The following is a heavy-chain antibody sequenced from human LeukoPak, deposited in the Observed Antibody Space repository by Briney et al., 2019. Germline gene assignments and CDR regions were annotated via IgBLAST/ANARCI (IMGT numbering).Heavy chain of an antibody. CDR1: GFTFSIYW. D-gene: IGHD2-2*01. J-gene: IGHJ4*02. CDR3: ATENVPRAPGD. Sequence: GGSLRLSCAASGFTFSIYWMHWVRHAPGKGLVWVSRIKTDGSSTDYADFVKGRFTISRDNAKSTLYLQMNSLRGDDTGAYYCATENVPRAPGDWGQGTLVTV. CDR2: IKTDGSST. V-gene: IGHV3-74*01.